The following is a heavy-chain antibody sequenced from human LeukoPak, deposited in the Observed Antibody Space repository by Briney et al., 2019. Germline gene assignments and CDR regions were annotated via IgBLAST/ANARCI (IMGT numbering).Heavy chain of an antibody. CDR2: ISGSGGST. CDR1: GFTFSSYA. CDR3: AKGIGRIQLWLLMFDY. D-gene: IGHD5-18*01. V-gene: IGHV3-23*01. J-gene: IGHJ4*02. Sequence: PGGSLRLSCAASGFTFSSYAMSWVRQAPGKGLEWVSAISGSGGSTYYADSVKGRFTISRDNSKNTLYLQMNSLRAEDTAVYYCAKGIGRIQLWLLMFDYWGQGTLVTVSS.